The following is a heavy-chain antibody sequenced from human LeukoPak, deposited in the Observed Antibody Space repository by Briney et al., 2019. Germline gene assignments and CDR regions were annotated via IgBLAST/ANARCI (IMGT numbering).Heavy chain of an antibody. V-gene: IGHV3-74*01. CDR3: ARGEMVQVY. D-gene: IGHD5-24*01. CDR1: GLTFRTTW. J-gene: IGHJ4*02. Sequence: AGGSLRLSCATSGLTFRTTWMHWVRQAPGKGLVWVSRINTDGSTTSYADSVKGRFTISRDNAKNTLYLQMNSLRADDTAVYYCARGEMVQVYWGQGTLVTASS. CDR2: INTDGSTT.